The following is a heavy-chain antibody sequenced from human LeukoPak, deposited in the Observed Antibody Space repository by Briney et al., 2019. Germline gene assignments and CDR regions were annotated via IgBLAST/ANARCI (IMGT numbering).Heavy chain of an antibody. Sequence: ASANVSPTPSIYTPTSYYMHGVPHTPQQRRERVGIINPSGGSTSYAQKFQGRVTMTRDTSTSTVYMELSSLRSEDTAVYYCASEQLLAVAGTRDAFDIWGQGTMVTVSS. V-gene: IGHV1-46*01. CDR2: INPSGGST. D-gene: IGHD6-19*01. J-gene: IGHJ3*02. CDR1: IYTPTSYY. CDR3: ASEQLLAVAGTRDAFDI.